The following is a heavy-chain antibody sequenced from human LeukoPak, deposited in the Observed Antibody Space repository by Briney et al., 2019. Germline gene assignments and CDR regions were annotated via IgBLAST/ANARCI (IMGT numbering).Heavy chain of an antibody. CDR3: ARGFEWELSSYYFDY. CDR2: IYHSGST. D-gene: IGHD1-26*01. Sequence: PGGSLRLSCAASGFTVSSNYMSWVRQAPGKGLEWIGEIYHSGSTNYNPSLKSRVTISVDKSKNQFSLKLSSVTAADTAVYYCARGFEWELSSYYFDYWGQGTLVTVSS. V-gene: IGHV4-4*02. J-gene: IGHJ4*02. CDR1: GFTVSSNY.